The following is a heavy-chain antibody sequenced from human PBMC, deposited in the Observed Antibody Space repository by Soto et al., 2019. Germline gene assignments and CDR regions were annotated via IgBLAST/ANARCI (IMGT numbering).Heavy chain of an antibody. D-gene: IGHD6-19*01. CDR3: ATIQRSGARWGMDV. V-gene: IGHV3-21*01. CDR2: ISVSSSYI. CDR1: RSGLSSYS. J-gene: IGHJ6*02. Sequence: GTLRLCCVASRSGLSSYSICWVRPAPGKGLEWVSSISVSSSYIYYAASVKGRFTISRDNNATSVYLQMKNLRADDTAVYHSATIQRSGARWGMDVWGQGTTVTVSS.